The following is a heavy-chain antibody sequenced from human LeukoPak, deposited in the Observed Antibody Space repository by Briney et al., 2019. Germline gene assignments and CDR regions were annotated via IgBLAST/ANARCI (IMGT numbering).Heavy chain of an antibody. Sequence: LSLTCTVSGGSISSGGYYWSWIRQHPGKGLEWVSYISSSGSSIYYADSVKGRFTISRDNAENSLNLQMNSLRAEDTAVYYCARGDNWNSYYYYYMDVWGKGTTVTVSS. CDR3: ARGDNWNSYYYYYMDV. V-gene: IGHV3-11*04. D-gene: IGHD1-7*01. CDR1: GGSISSGGYY. CDR2: ISSSGSSI. J-gene: IGHJ6*03.